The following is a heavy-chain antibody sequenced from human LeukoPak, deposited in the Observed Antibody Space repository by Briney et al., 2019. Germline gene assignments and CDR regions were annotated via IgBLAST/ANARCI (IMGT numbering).Heavy chain of an antibody. CDR1: ASTFSNYG. D-gene: IGHD2-2*02. CDR2: ISYDGSNK. J-gene: IGHJ4*02. Sequence: PGGSLRLSCAASASTFSNYGMHWVRQAPGKGLEWVAFISYDGSNKYYADSVKGRFTISRDNSKNTLYLQMNSLRAEDTAVYYCAKVAKQLLYPSGGYFDYWGQGTLVTVSS. V-gene: IGHV3-30*18. CDR3: AKVAKQLLYPSGGYFDY.